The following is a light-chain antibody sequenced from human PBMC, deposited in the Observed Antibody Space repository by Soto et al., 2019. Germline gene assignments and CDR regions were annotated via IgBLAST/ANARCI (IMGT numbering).Light chain of an antibody. J-gene: IGLJ2*01. CDR1: TSNFGAGYD. CDR2: GTN. CDR3: QSYDSSLSGSV. Sequence: QSALTQPPSVSGAPGQRVTISCTGSTSNFGAGYDVHWYQQLPGRVPKLLIYGTNSRPSGVPDRFSGSKSGTSASLAITGLQAEDEADYYCQSYDSSLSGSVFGGGTKLTVL. V-gene: IGLV1-40*01.